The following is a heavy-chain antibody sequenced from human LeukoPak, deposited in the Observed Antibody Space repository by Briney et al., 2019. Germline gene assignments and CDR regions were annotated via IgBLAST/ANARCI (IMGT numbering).Heavy chain of an antibody. D-gene: IGHD3-16*02. V-gene: IGHV1-69*13. CDR1: GGTFSSYA. Sequence: GASVKVSCKASGGTFSSYAISWVRQAPGQGLEWMGGIIPIFGTANYAQKFQGRVTITADESTSTAYMELSSLTSDDTAMYYCARVRYTSQGDLDYWGQGTLVTVSS. CDR2: IIPIFGTA. J-gene: IGHJ4*02. CDR3: ARVRYTSQGDLDY.